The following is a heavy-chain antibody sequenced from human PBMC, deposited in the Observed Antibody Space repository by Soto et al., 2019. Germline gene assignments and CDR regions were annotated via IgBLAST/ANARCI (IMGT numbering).Heavy chain of an antibody. CDR3: ARDILLWFGELPPRAHDAFDI. CDR1: GGSISSGGYF. J-gene: IGHJ3*02. V-gene: IGHV4-31*03. D-gene: IGHD3-10*01. Sequence: QVQLQASGPGLVKPSQTLSLTCTVSGGSISSGGYFWSWIRQHQGKGLEWIGDIGYIGSTYSNPSLKSRVTISEDTSKNQFSLKLSPVTAADTAVYYCARDILLWFGELPPRAHDAFDIWGQGTMVTVSS. CDR2: IGYIGST.